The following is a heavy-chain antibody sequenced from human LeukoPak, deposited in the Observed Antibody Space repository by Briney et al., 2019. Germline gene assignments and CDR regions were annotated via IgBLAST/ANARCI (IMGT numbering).Heavy chain of an antibody. Sequence: GGSLRLSCVASGFSFRSYAMHWVRQAPGRGLEWLAFISYDARDKYYADSVKGRFTISRDNSKNTLYLQMNSLRAKDTAVYYCAKDDYGDDPEYFQHWGQGTLVTVSS. D-gene: IGHD4-17*01. CDR1: GFSFRSYA. J-gene: IGHJ1*01. CDR3: AKDDYGDDPEYFQH. CDR2: ISYDARDK. V-gene: IGHV3-30*04.